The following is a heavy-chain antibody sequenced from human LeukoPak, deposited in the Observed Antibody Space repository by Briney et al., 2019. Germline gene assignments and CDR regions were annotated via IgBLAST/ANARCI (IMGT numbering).Heavy chain of an antibody. V-gene: IGHV4-39*01. CDR1: GFTFSSYW. CDR2: VYYSGST. Sequence: GSLRLSCAASGFTFSSYWMSWIRQPPGKGLEWIGSVYYSGSTYYNPSLKSRVTISVDTSKNQFSLKLSSVTAADTAVYYCARAGLETYYGKSYFDYWGQGTLVTVSS. CDR3: ARAGLETYYGKSYFDY. D-gene: IGHD3-10*01. J-gene: IGHJ4*02.